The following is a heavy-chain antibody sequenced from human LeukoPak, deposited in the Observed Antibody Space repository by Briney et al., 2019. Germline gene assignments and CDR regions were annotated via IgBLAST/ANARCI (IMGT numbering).Heavy chain of an antibody. CDR1: GFTFSSYG. CDR2: ISYDGSNK. D-gene: IGHD6-13*01. V-gene: IGHV3-30*18. J-gene: IGHJ4*02. CDR3: AKPLSIAAAGLFDY. Sequence: GGSLRLSCAASGFTFSSYGMHWVRQAPGKGLEWVAVISYDGSNKYYADSVKGRFTISRDNSKNTLYLQMNSLRAEDTAVYYCAKPLSIAAAGLFDYWGQGTLVTVSS.